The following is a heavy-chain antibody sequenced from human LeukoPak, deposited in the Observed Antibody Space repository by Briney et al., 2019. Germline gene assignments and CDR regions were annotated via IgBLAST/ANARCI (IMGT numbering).Heavy chain of an antibody. D-gene: IGHD5-12*01. J-gene: IGHJ6*02. CDR2: IYSGGIT. CDR3: ARVRGYSGYVRNYYYYGMDV. Sequence: PGGSLRLSCAASGFTVSGNSMSWVRQAPGKGLEWVSVIYSGGITNYADSVKGRFTISRDSSKNTVSLQMNSLRAEDTAVYYCARVRGYSGYVRNYYYYGMDVWGQGTTVTVSS. V-gene: IGHV3-66*01. CDR1: GFTVSGNS.